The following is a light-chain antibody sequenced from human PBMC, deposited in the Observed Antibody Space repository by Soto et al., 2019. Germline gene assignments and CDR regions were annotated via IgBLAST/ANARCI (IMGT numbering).Light chain of an antibody. CDR2: KTS. Sequence: DIPMTQSPSTLSASVGDRVTITCRASQSISIWLAWSQQKPGKAPNRLIYKTSSLETGVPSRFSGSGSGTAFTLTIGSLQPDDFATYYCQHWNDYSWTFGQGTKVYVK. CDR3: QHWNDYSWT. V-gene: IGKV1-5*03. CDR1: QSISIW. J-gene: IGKJ1*01.